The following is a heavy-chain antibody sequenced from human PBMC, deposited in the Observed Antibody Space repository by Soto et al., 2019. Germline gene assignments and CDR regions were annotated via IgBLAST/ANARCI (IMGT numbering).Heavy chain of an antibody. CDR3: ARLPSDTSGYSPFHY. Sequence: GESLKISCKGSGYSFSNYWIGWVRQMPGKGLEWMGIIYPGDSDTRYSPSFQGQVTISADKSISTAYLQWSSLKASDTALYYCARLPSDTSGYSPFHYWGQGTLVTVSS. CDR2: IYPGDSDT. V-gene: IGHV5-51*01. D-gene: IGHD3-22*01. J-gene: IGHJ1*01. CDR1: GYSFSNYW.